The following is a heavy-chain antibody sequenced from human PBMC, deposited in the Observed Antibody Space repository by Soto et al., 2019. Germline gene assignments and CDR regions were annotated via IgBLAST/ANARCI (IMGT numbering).Heavy chain of an antibody. V-gene: IGHV4-59*01. CDR1: GGSISSYY. D-gene: IGHD5-12*01. J-gene: IGHJ3*02. CDR2: IYYSGSA. Sequence: SETISLPCPVSGGSISSYYWSWLRPPPGKGLEWIGYIYYSGSASYNPSLKSRVTISVDTSKNQFSLKLSSVTAADTAVYYCARWMAPPRLYAFAIRGQGTMVTVSS. CDR3: ARWMAPPRLYAFAI.